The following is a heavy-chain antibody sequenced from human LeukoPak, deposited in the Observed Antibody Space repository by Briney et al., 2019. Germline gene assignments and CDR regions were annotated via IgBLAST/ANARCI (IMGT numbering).Heavy chain of an antibody. D-gene: IGHD3-3*01. CDR1: GFTFSSYG. Sequence: GGSLRLSCAASGFTFSSYGVHWVRQAPGKGLEWVAVISYDGSNKYYADSVKGRFTISRDNSKNTLYLQMNSLRAEDTAVYYCAKDLLRFLEWPEGMDVWGQGTTVTVSS. V-gene: IGHV3-30*18. J-gene: IGHJ6*02. CDR3: AKDLLRFLEWPEGMDV. CDR2: ISYDGSNK.